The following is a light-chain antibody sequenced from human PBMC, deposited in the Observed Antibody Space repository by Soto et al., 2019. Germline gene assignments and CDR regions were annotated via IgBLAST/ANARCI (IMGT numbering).Light chain of an antibody. CDR1: QSVSSSY. CDR3: QQYGSSPPYT. J-gene: IGKJ2*01. Sequence: EIVLTQSPGTLSLSPGEIATLSCRVSQSVSSSYLAWYQQKPGQAPRLLIYGASSRATGIPDRFSGSGSGTDFTITISRLEPEDVAVYYCQQYGSSPPYTFGQGTKLEIK. CDR2: GAS. V-gene: IGKV3-20*01.